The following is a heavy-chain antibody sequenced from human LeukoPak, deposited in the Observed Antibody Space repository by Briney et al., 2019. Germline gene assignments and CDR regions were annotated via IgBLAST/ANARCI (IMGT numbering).Heavy chain of an antibody. J-gene: IGHJ4*02. CDR1: GGSISRYY. CDR2: IYYSGST. Sequence: SETLSLTSTVSGGSISRYYWSWIRQPPGKGLAWIGYIYYSGSTNYNTSLKSRVTISMDTSTYQFYLKLRSVTAADTAVYYCARGKHYYDSSGYSHFHYWGEGAMVTVCS. D-gene: IGHD3-22*01. CDR3: ARGKHYYDSSGYSHFHY. V-gene: IGHV4-59*01.